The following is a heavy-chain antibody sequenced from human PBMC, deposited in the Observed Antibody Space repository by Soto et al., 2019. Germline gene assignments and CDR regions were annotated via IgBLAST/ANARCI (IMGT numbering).Heavy chain of an antibody. Sequence: SDTPSLTCAVSGDSINSRNWWSWVRQPPGKGLEWIGEISHSGSTNYNPSLKSRVIISVDKSKNQFSLKLSSVTAADTAVYYCARNGYSSGWYHFDYWGQGTLVTVSS. CDR3: ARNGYSSGWYHFDY. CDR2: ISHSGST. V-gene: IGHV4-4*02. D-gene: IGHD6-19*01. CDR1: GDSINSRNW. J-gene: IGHJ4*02.